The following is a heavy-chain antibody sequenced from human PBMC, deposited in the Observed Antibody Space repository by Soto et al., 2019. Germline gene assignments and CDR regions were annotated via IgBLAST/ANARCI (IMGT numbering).Heavy chain of an antibody. J-gene: IGHJ4*02. CDR2: IRFAGNT. V-gene: IGHV4-59*02. CDR1: GGPVTDYY. Sequence: SETLSLTCTVFGGPVTDYYWSWIRQSPVKGLEWIAHIRFAGNTMYNPSLESRVTMSVDTSKNQFSLTLNSVTAAVTAIYYCARSRNDGHFAYWGEGTLVAVSS. CDR3: ARSRNDGHFAY.